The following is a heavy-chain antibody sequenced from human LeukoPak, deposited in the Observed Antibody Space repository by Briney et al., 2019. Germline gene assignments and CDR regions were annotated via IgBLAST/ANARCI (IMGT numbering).Heavy chain of an antibody. CDR1: GFTFSSNY. V-gene: IGHV3-53*01. Sequence: GGSLRLSCAASGFTFSSNYMSWVRQAPGKGLEWVSVIYSGGSTYYADSVKGRFTISRDSSKNTLYLQMNSLRAEDTAVYYCARDLGSSGSDAFDIWGQGTMVTVSS. D-gene: IGHD3-22*01. J-gene: IGHJ3*02. CDR3: ARDLGSSGSDAFDI. CDR2: IYSGGST.